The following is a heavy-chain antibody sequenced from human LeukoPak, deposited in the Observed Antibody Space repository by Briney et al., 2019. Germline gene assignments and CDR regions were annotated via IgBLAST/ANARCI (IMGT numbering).Heavy chain of an antibody. V-gene: IGHV3-23*01. CDR1: GFTFSSYA. CDR3: AKDPKRLRPERYYYYYYMDV. J-gene: IGHJ6*03. Sequence: PGGSLRLSCAASGFTFSSYAMSWVRQAPGKGLEWVSAISGSGGSTYYADSVKGRFTISRDNSKNTLYLQMNSLRAEDTAVYYCAKDPKRLRPERYYYYYYMDVWGKGTTVTVSS. CDR2: ISGSGGST. D-gene: IGHD1-14*01.